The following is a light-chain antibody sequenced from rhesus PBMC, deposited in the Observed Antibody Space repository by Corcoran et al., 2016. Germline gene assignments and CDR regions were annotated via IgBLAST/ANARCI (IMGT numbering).Light chain of an antibody. Sequence: QAAPTQSPSVSGSAGQSVTISCTGTNSDIGFYNALSWYQQHPGKAPQLMIFQVNKPPSGVSARFSGSKSGNTASLTISGLHSDDEADYYCSSYAGSGNTVFGTGTRVTVL. V-gene: IGLV2-19*02. J-gene: IGLJ1*01. CDR3: SSYAGSGNTV. CDR2: QVN. CDR1: NSDIGFYNA.